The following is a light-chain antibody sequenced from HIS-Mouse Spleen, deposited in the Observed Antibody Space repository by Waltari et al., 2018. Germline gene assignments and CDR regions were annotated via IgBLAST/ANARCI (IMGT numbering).Light chain of an antibody. CDR2: EDN. CDR1: SSNIGNNY. CDR3: GTWDSSLSAGGV. Sequence: QSVLTQPPSVSAAPGQKVSISCSGSSSNIGNNYVSWYQQLPGTAPKLLIYEDNKRPTGSPDRFSGSKSGTSATLGITGLQTGDEAYYYCGTWDSSLSAGGVFGGGTKLTVL. V-gene: IGLV1-51*01. J-gene: IGLJ3*02.